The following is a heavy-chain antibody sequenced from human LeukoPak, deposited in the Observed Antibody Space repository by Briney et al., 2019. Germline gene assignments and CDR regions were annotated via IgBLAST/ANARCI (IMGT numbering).Heavy chain of an antibody. CDR2: FSPGDGET. J-gene: IGHJ3*02. CDR1: GYSLTELS. Sequence: GASVKVSCKVSGYSLTELSMHWVRQAPGKVLEWVGGFSPGDGETIYAQRFQGRVTMTEATSTDTAYMELRSLTYEDTAVYYCATRLGEFSSRDAFNIWGQGTMVTVSS. CDR3: ATRLGEFSSRDAFNI. V-gene: IGHV1-24*01. D-gene: IGHD3-16*02.